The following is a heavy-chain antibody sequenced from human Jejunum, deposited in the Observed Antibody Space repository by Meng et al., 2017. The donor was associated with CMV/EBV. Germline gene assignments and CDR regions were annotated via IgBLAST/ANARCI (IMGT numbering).Heavy chain of an antibody. Sequence: GYTFTGFYIYWVRQAPGQGLEWVGWINPPSGGTFYTQKFQFRVIMTRDTSISTAYMELTSLRSDDTAVYYCARVLATTRPGSPLEHWGQGTLVTVSS. D-gene: IGHD6-6*01. CDR1: GYTFTGFY. J-gene: IGHJ1*01. CDR3: ARVLATTRPGSPLEH. V-gene: IGHV1-2*02. CDR2: INPPSGGT.